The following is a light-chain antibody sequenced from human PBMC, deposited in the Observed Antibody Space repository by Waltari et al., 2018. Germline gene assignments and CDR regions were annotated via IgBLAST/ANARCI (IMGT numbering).Light chain of an antibody. CDR2: AAS. CDR1: QGIYHY. CDR3: QRYNLAPRT. V-gene: IGKV1-27*01. Sequence: DIQMTQSPSSLYASVGDTVTITCRASQGIYHYLAWYQQKPGTVPKLLIHAASTLQSGFPSRFSGSGYGTDFTLTISSLQPEDVATYYCQRYNLAPRTFGQGTKVEIK. J-gene: IGKJ1*01.